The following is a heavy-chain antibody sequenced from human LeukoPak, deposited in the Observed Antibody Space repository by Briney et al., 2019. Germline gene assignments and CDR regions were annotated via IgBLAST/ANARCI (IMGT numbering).Heavy chain of an antibody. V-gene: IGHV4-39*07. CDR3: ARDQSRYSSGWYPWFDP. D-gene: IGHD6-19*01. Sequence: SETLSLTCTVSGGSISSSTYYWGWIRQPPGKGLEWIGRIYHSGNTNYNPSLKSRVTISVDTSKNQFSLKLSSVTAADTAVYYCARDQSRYSSGWYPWFDPWGQGTLVTVSS. CDR1: GGSISSSTYY. J-gene: IGHJ5*02. CDR2: IYHSGNT.